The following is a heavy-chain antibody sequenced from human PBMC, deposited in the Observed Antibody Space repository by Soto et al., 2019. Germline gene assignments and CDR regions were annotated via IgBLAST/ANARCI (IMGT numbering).Heavy chain of an antibody. J-gene: IGHJ6*02. V-gene: IGHV3-49*03. CDR1: GFTFGDYA. D-gene: IGHD6-25*01. Sequence: SLRLSCTASGFTFGDYAMSWFRQAPGKGLEWVGFIRSKAYGGTTEHAASVKGRFTISRDDSKSIAYLQMNSLKTEDTAVYYFTRDSSGSNYYYYGMDVWGQGTTVTVSS. CDR2: IRSKAYGGTT. CDR3: TRDSSGSNYYYYGMDV.